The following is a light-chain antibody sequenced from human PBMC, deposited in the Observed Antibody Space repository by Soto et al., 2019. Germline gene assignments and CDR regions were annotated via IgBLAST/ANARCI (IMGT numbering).Light chain of an antibody. Sequence: QTVVTQEPSFSVSPGGTVTLTCGLRSGSVSTSHFASWYQQTPGQAPRTLIYSTNTRSSGVPDRFSGSIDSSSNSASLTISGLKTEDEADYYCQSYDSSNQKVVFGGGTKLTVL. V-gene: IGLV8-61*01. CDR1: SGSVSTSHF. CDR3: QSYDSSNQKVV. CDR2: STN. J-gene: IGLJ2*01.